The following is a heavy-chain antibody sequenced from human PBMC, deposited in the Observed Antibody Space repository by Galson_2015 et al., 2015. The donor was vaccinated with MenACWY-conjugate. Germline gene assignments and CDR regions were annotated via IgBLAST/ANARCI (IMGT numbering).Heavy chain of an antibody. Sequence: SLRLSCAASGFTFSNYVMNWVRQAPEKGLEWVSTITASGGSTYYADSLRGRFTISRDNSKNTLYLQMNSLRAEDTAVYYCAKAAYTSSWYQDAFDYWGQGSLVTVSS. V-gene: IGHV3-23*01. CDR2: ITASGGST. CDR3: AKAAYTSSWYQDAFDY. D-gene: IGHD6-13*01. CDR1: GFTFSNYV. J-gene: IGHJ4*02.